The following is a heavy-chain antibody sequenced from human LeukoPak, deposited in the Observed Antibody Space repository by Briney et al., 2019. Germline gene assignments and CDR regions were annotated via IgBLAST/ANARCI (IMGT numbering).Heavy chain of an antibody. CDR1: GFTFSSYG. CDR2: ISYDGSNK. V-gene: IGHV3-30*18. CDR3: AKIPVAGYFDY. D-gene: IGHD6-19*01. Sequence: GGSLRLSCAASGFTFSSYGMHWVRQAPGKGLEWVAVISYDGSNKYYADSVKGRFTISRDNSKNTLYLQMNSPRAEDTAVYYCAKIPVAGYFDYWGQGTLVTVSS. J-gene: IGHJ4*02.